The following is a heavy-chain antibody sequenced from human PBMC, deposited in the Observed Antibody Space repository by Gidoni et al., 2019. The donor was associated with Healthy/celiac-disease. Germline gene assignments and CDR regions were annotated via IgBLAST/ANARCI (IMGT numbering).Heavy chain of an antibody. Sequence: QVLLQQSGPGLVNPSGTLSLTCAVSGGSISSSHWWSWVRQPPGKGLEWIRDSDHSGSTNYNPSLKSRVTISVDKSKNQFSLKLSSVTAADSAVYYCARVYYGSSGGRVHDAFDIWGQGTMVTVSS. CDR2: SDHSGST. CDR1: GGSISSSHW. CDR3: ARVYYGSSGGRVHDAFDI. D-gene: IGHD3-22*01. V-gene: IGHV4-4*02. J-gene: IGHJ3*02.